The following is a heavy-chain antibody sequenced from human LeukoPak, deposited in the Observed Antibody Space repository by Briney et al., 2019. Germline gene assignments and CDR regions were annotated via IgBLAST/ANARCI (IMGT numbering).Heavy chain of an antibody. J-gene: IGHJ4*02. D-gene: IGHD3-22*01. CDR2: ISYDGSNK. Sequence: PGGSLRLSCAASGFTFSSYAMHWVRQAPGKGLEWVAVISYDGSNKYYADSVKGRFTISRDNSKNTLYLQMDSLKTEDTAVYYCTRDRHNNNYDSRRPDYWGQGTLVTVSS. CDR1: GFTFSSYA. V-gene: IGHV3-30*04. CDR3: TRDRHNNNYDSRRPDY.